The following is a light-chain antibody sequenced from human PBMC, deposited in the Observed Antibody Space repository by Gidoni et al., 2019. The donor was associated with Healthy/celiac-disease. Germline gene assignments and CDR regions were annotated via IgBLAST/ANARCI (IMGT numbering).Light chain of an antibody. CDR3: QSYDSSLNVV. CDR1: SSNIGAGYD. V-gene: IGLV1-40*01. J-gene: IGLJ2*01. Sequence: QSVLTQPPSVSGAPGQRVTISCTGSSSNIGAGYDVHWYQQRPGTAPKLPIYGNSNRPAGVPDRFSGSKSGTSASLAITGLQAEDEADYYCQSYDSSLNVVFGGGTKLTVL. CDR2: GNS.